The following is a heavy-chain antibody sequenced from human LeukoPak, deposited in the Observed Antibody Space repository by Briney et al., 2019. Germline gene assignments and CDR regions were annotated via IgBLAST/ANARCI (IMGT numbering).Heavy chain of an antibody. J-gene: IGHJ4*02. Sequence: KYGESLKISCKGSGYSFTSYWIGWVRQMPGKGLEWMGTIYPGDSDTRYSPSFQGQVTISADKSISTAYLQWSSLKASDTAMYYCARTSGAWKDYFDYWGQGTLVTVSS. V-gene: IGHV5-51*01. CDR1: GYSFTSYW. CDR3: ARTSGAWKDYFDY. D-gene: IGHD1-1*01. CDR2: IYPGDSDT.